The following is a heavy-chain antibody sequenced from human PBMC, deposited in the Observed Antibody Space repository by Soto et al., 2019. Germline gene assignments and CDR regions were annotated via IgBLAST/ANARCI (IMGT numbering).Heavy chain of an antibody. Sequence: SESRSLTCSVSGGSISSYYWSWIRQPPGKGLEWIGYIYYSGSTNYNPSLKSRVTISVDKSTSTAYLRWNSLKASDTAIYYCARPEIPTRSSDYPYPFDHWGQGTLVTVSS. D-gene: IGHD3-22*01. CDR2: IYYSGST. CDR3: ARPEIPTRSSDYPYPFDH. CDR1: GGSISSYY. V-gene: IGHV4-59*12. J-gene: IGHJ4*02.